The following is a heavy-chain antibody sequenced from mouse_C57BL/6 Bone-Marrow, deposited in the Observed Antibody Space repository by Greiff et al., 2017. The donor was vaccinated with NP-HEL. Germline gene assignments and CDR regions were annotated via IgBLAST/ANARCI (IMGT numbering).Heavy chain of an antibody. V-gene: IGHV5-16*01. D-gene: IGHD2-14*01. J-gene: IGHJ2*01. Sequence: EVQLVESEAGLVQPGSSMKLSCTASGFTFSDYYMAWVRQVPEKGLEWVANITSDGSRTYYLDSLKSRFILSRDKATNILYLQMSSLQSEDTATYYCARVGYRYYFDYWGQGTTLTVSS. CDR1: GFTFSDYY. CDR3: ARVGYRYYFDY. CDR2: ITSDGSRT.